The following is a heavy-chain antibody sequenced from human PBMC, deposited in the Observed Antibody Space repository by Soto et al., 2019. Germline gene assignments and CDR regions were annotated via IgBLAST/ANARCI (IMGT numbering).Heavy chain of an antibody. V-gene: IGHV3-21*01. J-gene: IGHJ4*02. CDR1: GFTFRSFT. D-gene: IGHD6-19*01. Sequence: PGGSLRLSCAASGFTFRSFTMNWVRQAPGKGLEWVSTISSNSAYIYYTDALRGRFTISSDNAKNTLYLQMNSLRAEDTAVYYCARDRGQWLVLHYFDYWGQGTLVTVSS. CDR2: ISSNSAYI. CDR3: ARDRGQWLVLHYFDY.